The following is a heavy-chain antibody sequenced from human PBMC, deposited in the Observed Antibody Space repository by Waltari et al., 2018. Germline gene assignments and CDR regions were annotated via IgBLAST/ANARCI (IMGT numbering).Heavy chain of an antibody. CDR1: GGTFSSYA. CDR2: IIPIFGTA. Sequence: VKKPGSSVKVSCKASGGTFSSYAISWVRQAPGQGLEWMGGIIPIFGTANYAQKFQGRVTITADKSTSTAYMGLSSLRSEDTAVYYCARGGKMRWLKLLSRTAEYFQHGGQGTLVTVSS. CDR3: ARGGKMRWLKLLSRTAEYFQH. V-gene: IGHV1-69*06. J-gene: IGHJ1*01. D-gene: IGHD5-12*01.